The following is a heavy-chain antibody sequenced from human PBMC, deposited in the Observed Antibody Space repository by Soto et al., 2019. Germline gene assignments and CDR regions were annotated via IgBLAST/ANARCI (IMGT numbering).Heavy chain of an antibody. J-gene: IGHJ4*02. V-gene: IGHV1-18*01. Sequence: ASVKVYCKASGYTFTSYGISWVRQAPGQGLEWMGWISAYNGNTNYAQKLQGRVTMTTDTSTSTAYMELRSLRSDDTAVYYCARLGYCSSTSCYFIDYWGQGTLVTVSS. CDR3: ARLGYCSSTSCYFIDY. CDR2: ISAYNGNT. D-gene: IGHD2-2*01. CDR1: GYTFTSYG.